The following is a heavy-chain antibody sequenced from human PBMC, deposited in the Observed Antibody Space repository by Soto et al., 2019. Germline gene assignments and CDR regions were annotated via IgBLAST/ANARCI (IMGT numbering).Heavy chain of an antibody. D-gene: IGHD3-10*02. J-gene: IGHJ5*02. CDR3: ARDPKMFAGELGWFDP. CDR1: GGTFSSYA. V-gene: IGHV1-69*13. CDR2: IIPIFGTA. Sequence: SVKVSCKASGGTFSSYAISWVRQAPGQGLEWMGGIIPIFGTANYAQKFQGRVTITADESTSTAYMELSSLRSEDTAVYYCARDPKMFAGELGWFDPWGQGTLVTVSS.